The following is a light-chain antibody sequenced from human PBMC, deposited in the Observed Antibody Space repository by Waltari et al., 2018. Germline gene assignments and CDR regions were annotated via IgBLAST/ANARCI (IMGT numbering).Light chain of an antibody. Sequence: EIMMTQSPATLSVSPGERATLSCTASQIVSSNLAWYQQKPGQAPRLLIYGASTRATGIPARFSGSGSGTEFTLTISSLQSEDFAVYYCQQYNNWLRTFGQGTKVEIK. V-gene: IGKV3-15*01. J-gene: IGKJ1*01. CDR2: GAS. CDR3: QQYNNWLRT. CDR1: QIVSSN.